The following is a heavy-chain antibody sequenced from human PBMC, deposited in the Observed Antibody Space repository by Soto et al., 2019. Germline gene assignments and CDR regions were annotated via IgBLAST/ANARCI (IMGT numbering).Heavy chain of an antibody. J-gene: IGHJ4*02. CDR1: GFTFSSYA. D-gene: IGHD2-21*01. Sequence: GGSLRLSCAASGFTFSSYAMHWVRQAPGKGLEWVAVISYDGSNKYYADSVKGRFTISSDNSKNTLYLQMNSLRAEDTAVYYCARDFSVAPWYYFDYWGQGTLVTVSS. CDR2: ISYDGSNK. V-gene: IGHV3-30-3*01. CDR3: ARDFSVAPWYYFDY.